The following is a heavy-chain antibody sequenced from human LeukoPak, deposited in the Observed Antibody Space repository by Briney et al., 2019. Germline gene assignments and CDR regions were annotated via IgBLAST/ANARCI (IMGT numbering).Heavy chain of an antibody. CDR2: INEGGSST. D-gene: IGHD3-10*01. Sequence: PGGSLRLSCAGSGYPFSSYWMHWVRQVPGKGLVLVSRINEGGSSTSYAESVRGRFTISRDNAKNTLYLQMNSLRAEDTAVYSCTRDTFGARDSWGQGTLVPVSS. CDR3: TRDTFGARDS. CDR1: GYPFSSYW. J-gene: IGHJ4*02. V-gene: IGHV3-74*01.